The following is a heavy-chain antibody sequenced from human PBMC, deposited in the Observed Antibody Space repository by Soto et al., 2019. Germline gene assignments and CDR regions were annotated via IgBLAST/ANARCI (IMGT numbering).Heavy chain of an antibody. D-gene: IGHD2-15*01. J-gene: IGHJ6*02. CDR3: ATDGAAATPFDYNHGMAV. Sequence: GGSLRLSCAASGFTFSSYARSWVRQAPGKGLEWVSAISGSGGSTYYADSVKGRFSIFRDNSKNPLYPQMSRLRAEDTAVYYCATDGAAATPFDYNHGMAVCGQGTTVTVSS. V-gene: IGHV3-23*01. CDR1: GFTFSSYA. CDR2: ISGSGGST.